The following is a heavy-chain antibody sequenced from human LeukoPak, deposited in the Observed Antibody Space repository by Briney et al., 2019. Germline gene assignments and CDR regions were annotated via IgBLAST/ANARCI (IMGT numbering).Heavy chain of an antibody. D-gene: IGHD1-14*01. J-gene: IGHJ6*02. CDR3: ARHVPTGYYYYGMDV. CDR2: IYYSGCT. V-gene: IGHV4-39*01. CDR1: GGSISSSSYY. Sequence: SETLSLTCTVSGGSISSSSYYWGWIRQPPGKGLEWIGSIYYSGCTYYNPSLKSRVTISVDTSRNQFSLKLSSVTAADTAVYYCARHVPTGYYYYGMDVWGQGTTVTVSS.